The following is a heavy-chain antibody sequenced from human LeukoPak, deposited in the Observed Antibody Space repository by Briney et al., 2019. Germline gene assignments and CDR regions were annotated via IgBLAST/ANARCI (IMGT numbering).Heavy chain of an antibody. D-gene: IGHD1-1*01. V-gene: IGHV3-23*01. CDR3: AKVRGTYYYGMDV. CDR2: ISGSGGST. Sequence: GGSLRLSCAASGFTFSTYAMSWVRQAPGKGLEWVSAISGSGGSTYYADSVEGRFTISRDNSKNTPYLQMNSLRAEDTAVYYCAKVRGTYYYGMDVWGQGTTVTVSS. J-gene: IGHJ6*02. CDR1: GFTFSTYA.